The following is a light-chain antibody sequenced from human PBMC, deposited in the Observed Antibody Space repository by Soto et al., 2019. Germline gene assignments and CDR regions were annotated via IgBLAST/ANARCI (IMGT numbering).Light chain of an antibody. V-gene: IGKV3-20*01. CDR2: GAS. CDR1: QSVTSRS. CDR3: QQYDTSPHT. J-gene: IGKJ2*01. Sequence: EIVMTQSPATVSVSPGERVTLSCRASQSVTSRSLAWYQQTPGQAPRLVIYGASSRATGIPDRFSGSGSGTDFTLSISRLEPEDFAVYFCQQYDTSPHTFGQGTKVEIK.